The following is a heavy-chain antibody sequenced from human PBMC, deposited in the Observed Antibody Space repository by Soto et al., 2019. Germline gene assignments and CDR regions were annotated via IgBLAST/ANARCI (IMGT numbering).Heavy chain of an antibody. CDR3: AKGTRGNSPELDF. CDR1: GFTFSSYG. Sequence: GGSLRLSCAASGFTFSSYGMHWVRQAPGKGLEWVAVISYDGSNKYYADSVKGRFTISRDNSKNTLYLQMNSLRAEDTAVYYCAKGTRGNSPELDFWGEGTLVTVSS. J-gene: IGHJ4*02. CDR2: ISYDGSNK. D-gene: IGHD1-1*01. V-gene: IGHV3-30*18.